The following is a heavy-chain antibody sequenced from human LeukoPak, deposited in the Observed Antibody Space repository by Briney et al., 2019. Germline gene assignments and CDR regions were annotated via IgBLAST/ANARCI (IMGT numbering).Heavy chain of an antibody. V-gene: IGHV3-21*01. CDR1: GFTVSYNY. D-gene: IGHD1-26*01. CDR3: ATYSGSYSLDY. Sequence: GGSLRLSCAVSGFTVSYNYMSWVRQAPGKGLEWVSSISPSSGYIYYADSVKGRFTISRDNAKNSLYLQMNSLRAEDTAVYYCATYSGSYSLDYWGQGTLVTVSS. CDR2: ISPSSGYI. J-gene: IGHJ4*02.